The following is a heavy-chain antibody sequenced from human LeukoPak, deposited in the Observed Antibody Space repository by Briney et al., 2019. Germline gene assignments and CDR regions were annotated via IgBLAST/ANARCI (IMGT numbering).Heavy chain of an antibody. J-gene: IGHJ4*02. CDR1: GGSISSSSYY. CDR3: ARVGITGTTVDY. Sequence: SETLSLTCTVSGGSISSSSYYWGWIRQPPGKGLEWIGSIYYSGSTYYNPSLKSRVTISVDTSKNQFSLKLSSVTAADTAVYYCARVGITGTTVDYWGQGTRVTVSS. CDR2: IYYSGST. V-gene: IGHV4-39*07. D-gene: IGHD1-7*01.